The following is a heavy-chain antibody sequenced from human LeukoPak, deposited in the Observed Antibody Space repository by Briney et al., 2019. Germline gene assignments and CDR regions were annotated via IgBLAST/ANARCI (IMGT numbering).Heavy chain of an antibody. CDR3: ARLNRLGYCSGGNCYVDY. Sequence: SETLSLTCAVYGGSFSGYYWSWIRQPPGKGLEWIGEINHSGSTYYNPSLKSRVTISVDTSKNQFSLKLSSVTAADTAVYCCARLNRLGYCSGGNCYVDYWGQGTLVTVSS. J-gene: IGHJ4*02. V-gene: IGHV4-34*01. CDR2: INHSGST. D-gene: IGHD2-15*01. CDR1: GGSFSGYY.